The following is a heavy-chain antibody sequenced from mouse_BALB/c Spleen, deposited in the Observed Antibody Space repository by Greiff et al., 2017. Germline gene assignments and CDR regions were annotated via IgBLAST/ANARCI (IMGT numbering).Heavy chain of an antibody. V-gene: IGHV1S137*01. CDR3: ARDYYGSSYGAMDY. Sequence: VKLMGSGAELVRPGVSVKISCKGSGYTFTDYAMHWVKQSHAKSLEWIGVISTYYGDASYNQKFKGKATMTVDKSSSTAYMELARLTSEDSAIYYCARDYYGSSYGAMDYWGQGTSVTVSS. D-gene: IGHD1-1*01. CDR1: GYTFTDYA. J-gene: IGHJ4*01. CDR2: ISTYYGDA.